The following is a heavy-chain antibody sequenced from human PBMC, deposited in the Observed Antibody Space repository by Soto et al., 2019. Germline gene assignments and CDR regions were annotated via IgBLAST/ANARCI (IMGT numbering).Heavy chain of an antibody. D-gene: IGHD5-12*01. CDR2: IHAGNGYT. CDR3: ARVQYIGYDFKLAFDI. CDR1: GYTFDNYA. V-gene: IGHV1-3*01. Sequence: QVQLVQSGAQVKKPGASVKVSCKASGYTFDNYALHWVRQAPGRRLEWMGWIHAGNGYTKYSQSFQGRVAIIRHTSASTVPMDLSSLRSEDTAVYYCARVQYIGYDFKLAFDIWGQGTMVTVSS. J-gene: IGHJ3*02.